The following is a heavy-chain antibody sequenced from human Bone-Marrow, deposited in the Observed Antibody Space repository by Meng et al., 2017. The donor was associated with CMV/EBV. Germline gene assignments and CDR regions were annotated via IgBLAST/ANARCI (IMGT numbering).Heavy chain of an antibody. CDR1: GFTFSSYE. CDR2: ISSSGNTI. J-gene: IGHJ6*02. V-gene: IGHV3-48*03. CDR3: ARDRRIYGGNYPDYYYYYGMDV. Sequence: GGSLRLSCAASGFTFSSYEMNWVRQAPGKGLEWVSYISSSGNTIYYADSVKGRFTISRDNAKNSLYLQMNSLRAEDTAVYYCARDRRIYGGNYPDYYYYYGMDVWGQGTTVTVSS. D-gene: IGHD4/OR15-4a*01.